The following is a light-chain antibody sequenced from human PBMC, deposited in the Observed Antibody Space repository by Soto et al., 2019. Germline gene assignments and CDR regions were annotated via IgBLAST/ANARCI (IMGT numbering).Light chain of an antibody. V-gene: IGKV3-20*01. CDR1: QSVSSSS. Sequence: EIVLTQSPGTVSLSPGARATLSCRASQSVSSSSLAWYQQRPGQAPRLLIFPASSRATGTPDTFSGSGSGTDVTLTISRLEPEDFAVYYCQLYGSSPPYIFGPGTKVDIK. CDR2: PAS. CDR3: QLYGSSPPYI. J-gene: IGKJ2*01.